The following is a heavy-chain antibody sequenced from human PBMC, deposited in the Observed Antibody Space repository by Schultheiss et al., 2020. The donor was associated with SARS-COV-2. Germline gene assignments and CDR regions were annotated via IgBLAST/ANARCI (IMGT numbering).Heavy chain of an antibody. J-gene: IGHJ3*02. D-gene: IGHD6-13*01. CDR2: IYYSGST. CDR1: GGSFSGYY. V-gene: IGHV4-34*01. CDR3: ASAAVDAFDI. Sequence: SETLSLTCAVYGGSFSGYYWSWIRQPPGKGLEWIGSIYYSGSTNYNPSLKSRVTMSVDTSKNQFSLKLSSVTAADTAVYYCASAAVDAFDIWGQGTMVTVSS.